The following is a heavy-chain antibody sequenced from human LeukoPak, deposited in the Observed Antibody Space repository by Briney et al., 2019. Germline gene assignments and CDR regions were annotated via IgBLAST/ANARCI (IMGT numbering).Heavy chain of an antibody. Sequence: GASVKVSCKASGYTFTTYGISWVRQASGQGLEWMGWISAYNGITKYAQNLQGRVTMTTDTSTRTAYMELRRLTSDDPARYFCARGPKGGLAFWGQGTLVTVSS. D-gene: IGHD3-16*01. V-gene: IGHV1-18*01. J-gene: IGHJ4*02. CDR3: ARGPKGGLAF. CDR2: ISAYNGIT. CDR1: GYTFTTYG.